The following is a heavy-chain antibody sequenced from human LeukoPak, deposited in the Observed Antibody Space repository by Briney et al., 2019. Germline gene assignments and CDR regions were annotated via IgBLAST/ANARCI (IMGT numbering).Heavy chain of an antibody. V-gene: IGHV4-34*01. CDR2: IKHREST. J-gene: IGHJ4*02. D-gene: IGHD6-6*01. CDR3: ATTSIAARPHFDY. CDR1: GGSFGGYY. Sequence: SETLSLTCAVYGGSFGGYYWSWIRQPPGKGPEWIGEIKHRESTNYNPSLKSRVTISVDTSKNQFSLKLSSVTAADTAVYYCATTSIAARPHFDYWGQGTLVTVSS.